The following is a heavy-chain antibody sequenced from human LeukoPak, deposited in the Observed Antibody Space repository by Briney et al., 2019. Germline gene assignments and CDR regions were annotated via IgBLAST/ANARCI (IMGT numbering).Heavy chain of an antibody. CDR1: GFTFSSYG. CDR3: AKDFSESTTVEDG. Sequence: GRSLRLSCAASGFTFSSYGMHWVRQAPGKGLEWVAVISYDGSNKYYADSVKGRFTISRDNSKNTLYLQMNSMRAEDTGVYYCAKDFSESTTVEDGWGQGTLVSVSS. CDR2: ISYDGSNK. V-gene: IGHV3-30*18. J-gene: IGHJ4*02. D-gene: IGHD4-23*01.